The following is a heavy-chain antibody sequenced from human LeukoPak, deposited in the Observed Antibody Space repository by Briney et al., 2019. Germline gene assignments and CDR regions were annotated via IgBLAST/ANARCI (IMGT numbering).Heavy chain of an antibody. V-gene: IGHV3-74*01. Sequence: PGGSLRLSCVASGFTFSSYWMHWVRQDPGKGLVRVSRINPDGSVTGYADSVKGRFTVSRDNAKNTLYLQMNSLRAEDTAIYYCTRNFDYGDYLWGQGTLVTVSS. CDR2: INPDGSVT. CDR3: TRNFDYGDYL. D-gene: IGHD4-17*01. CDR1: GFTFSSYW. J-gene: IGHJ5*02.